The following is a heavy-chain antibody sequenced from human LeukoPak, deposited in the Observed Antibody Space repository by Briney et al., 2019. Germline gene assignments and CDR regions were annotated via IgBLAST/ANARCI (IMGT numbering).Heavy chain of an antibody. CDR3: TRGTVVTPRPFDY. CDR1: GLTFSSYW. D-gene: IGHD4-23*01. Sequence: GGSLRLSCAASGLTFSSYWMHRVRQAPGKGLVWVSRINSDGSSTSYADSVEGRFTISRDNAKNTLYLQMNSLRAEDTAVYYCTRGTVVTPRPFDYWGQGTLVTVSS. J-gene: IGHJ4*02. V-gene: IGHV3-74*01. CDR2: INSDGSST.